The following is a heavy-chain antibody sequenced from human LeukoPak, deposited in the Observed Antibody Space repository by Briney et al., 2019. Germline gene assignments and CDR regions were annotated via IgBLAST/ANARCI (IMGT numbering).Heavy chain of an antibody. D-gene: IGHD1-1*01. Sequence: GGSLRLSCAASGFTFRNCAMHWVRQAPGKGLEWVALISYDGSNKYYADSVKDRFTISGQNFQATVDLQMNSLRPEDTAIYYCARDLALDDYFDSWGQGTLVTVSS. J-gene: IGHJ4*02. V-gene: IGHV3-30-3*01. CDR2: ISYDGSNK. CDR1: GFTFRNCA. CDR3: ARDLALDDYFDS.